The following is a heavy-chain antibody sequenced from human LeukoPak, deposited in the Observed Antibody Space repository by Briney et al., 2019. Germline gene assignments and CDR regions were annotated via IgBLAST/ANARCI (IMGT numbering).Heavy chain of an antibody. V-gene: IGHV3-23*01. D-gene: IGHD5-24*01. CDR3: AKDDRWLQFCC. CDR2: IIPSGHTT. Sequence: GGTLRLSCAASGFTFSSHGMNWVRQAPGKGLEWVSGIIPSGHTTYYADSVRGRFTISRDNSRNTLYLQMNSLRAEDTAVYYCAKDDRWLQFCCWGQGTLVTVSS. J-gene: IGHJ4*02. CDR1: GFTFSSHG.